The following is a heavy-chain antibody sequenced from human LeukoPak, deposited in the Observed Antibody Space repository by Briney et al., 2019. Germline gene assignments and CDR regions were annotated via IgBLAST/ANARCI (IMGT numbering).Heavy chain of an antibody. J-gene: IGHJ5*02. CDR1: GLTFRNYA. CDR2: TWFDGTEK. D-gene: IGHD3-22*01. V-gene: IGHV3-33*01. CDR3: ARVNGPNSGYYYTLDL. Sequence: GTSLRLSCAASGLTFRNYAMRWGREAPGGRVGWVAVTWFDGTEKYYAASVMGRFTISRDSSASTLYLQLNGLRTEDTAVYYCARVNGPNSGYYYTLDLWGQGTPVTVSS.